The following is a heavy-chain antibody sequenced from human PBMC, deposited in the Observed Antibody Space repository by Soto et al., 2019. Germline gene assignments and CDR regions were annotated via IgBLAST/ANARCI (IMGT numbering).Heavy chain of an antibody. CDR2: ISYDGSNK. CDR3: AREPGVSSGWYVDY. D-gene: IGHD6-19*01. J-gene: IGHJ4*02. CDR1: GFTFSSYG. V-gene: IGHV3-30*03. Sequence: GGSLRLSCAASGFTFSSYGMHWVRQAPGKGLEWVAVISYDGSNKYYADSAKGRFTISRDNSKNTLYPQMNSLRAEDTAVYYCAREPGVSSGWYVDYWGQGTLVTVSS.